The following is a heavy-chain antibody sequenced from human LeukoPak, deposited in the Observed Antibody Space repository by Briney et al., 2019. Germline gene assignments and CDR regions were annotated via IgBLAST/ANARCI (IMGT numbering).Heavy chain of an antibody. CDR2: IRSRANSYVT. D-gene: IGHD2-2*01. CDR3: TRHSDTYCSRANCYVDNFYGLDV. CDR1: GFTFSGSA. V-gene: IGHV3-73*01. Sequence: GGSLRLSCAASGFTFSGSAMHWVCQASGKGLEWVGRIRSRANSYVTAYAAAVIGRFIISRDDSSNTAYLQMNSLTTEDTAVYYCTRHSDTYCSRANCYVDNFYGLDVWGQGTRVTVSS. J-gene: IGHJ6*02.